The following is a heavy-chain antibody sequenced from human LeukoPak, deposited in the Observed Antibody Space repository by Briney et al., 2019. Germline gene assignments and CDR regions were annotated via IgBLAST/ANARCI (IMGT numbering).Heavy chain of an antibody. CDR1: GYTLNELS. CDR3: ATVRYSSSWYGGSGYYYMDV. CDR2: FDPEDGET. J-gene: IGHJ6*03. D-gene: IGHD6-13*01. V-gene: IGHV1-24*01. Sequence: ASVKVSCKVSGYTLNELSMHWVRQAPGKGLEWMGGFDPEDGETIYAQKFQGRVTMTEDTSTDTAYMELSSLRSEDTAVYYCATVRYSSSWYGGSGYYYMDVWGKGTTVTVSS.